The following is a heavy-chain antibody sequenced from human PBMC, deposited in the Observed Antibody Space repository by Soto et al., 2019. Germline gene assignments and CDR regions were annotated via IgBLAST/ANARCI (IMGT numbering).Heavy chain of an antibody. V-gene: IGHV1-18*04. CDR2: ITASNGNT. D-gene: IGHD5-18*01. Sequence: QLQLVQSGAEVKNPGASVRVSCKASGFSFSTYGITWVRQAPGQGLEWRGWITASNGNTHYAQNLQGRVTMTTDTSTSNAYMVLWRLSCDDTAVYYLSRGNSYGSYWYFDLWGRGTLVTVSS. J-gene: IGHJ2*01. CDR1: GFSFSTYG. CDR3: SRGNSYGSYWYFDL.